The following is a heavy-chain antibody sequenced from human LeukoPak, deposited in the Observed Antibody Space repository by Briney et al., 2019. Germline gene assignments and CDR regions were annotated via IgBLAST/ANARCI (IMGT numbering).Heavy chain of an antibody. Sequence: GGSLRLSCAASGFTFSSYSMHWVRQAPGKGLEWVTVISYDGSNKYYADSVKGRFTISRDIPKDTLYLQMNSLRAEDTAVYYCAKADRRDGYNKGYYFDYWGQGTLVTVSS. CDR1: GFTFSSYS. D-gene: IGHD5-24*01. V-gene: IGHV3-30-3*01. J-gene: IGHJ4*02. CDR3: AKADRRDGYNKGYYFDY. CDR2: ISYDGSNK.